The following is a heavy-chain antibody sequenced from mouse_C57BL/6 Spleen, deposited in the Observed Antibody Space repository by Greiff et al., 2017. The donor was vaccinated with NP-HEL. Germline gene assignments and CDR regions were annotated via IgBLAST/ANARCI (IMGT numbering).Heavy chain of an antibody. CDR1: GFTFSDYG. V-gene: IGHV5-17*01. CDR2: ISSGSSTI. D-gene: IGHD3-1*01. Sequence: EVKLVESGGGLVKPGGSLKLSCAASGFTFSDYGMHWVRQAPEKGLEWVAYISSGSSTIYYADTVKGRFTISRDNAKNTLFLQKTSLRSEDTAMYYCARRNSRRDAMDYWGQGTSVTVSS. CDR3: ARRNSRRDAMDY. J-gene: IGHJ4*01.